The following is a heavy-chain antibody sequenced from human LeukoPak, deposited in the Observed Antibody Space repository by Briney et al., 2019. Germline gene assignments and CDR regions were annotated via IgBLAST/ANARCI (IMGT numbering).Heavy chain of an antibody. CDR2: TSGSGGST. D-gene: IGHD6-13*01. CDR1: GFTFSSYA. V-gene: IGHV3-23*01. CDR3: AKGGSSSSWFSPPFYFDY. Sequence: HPGGSLRLSCAASGFTFSSYAMSWVRQAPGKGLEWVSATSGSGGSTYYADSVKGRFTISRDNSKNTLYLQMNSLRAEDTAVYYCAKGGSSSSWFSPPFYFDYWGQGTLVTVSS. J-gene: IGHJ4*02.